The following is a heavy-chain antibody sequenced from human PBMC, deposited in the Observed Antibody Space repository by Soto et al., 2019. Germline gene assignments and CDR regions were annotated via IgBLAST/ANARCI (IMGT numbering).Heavy chain of an antibody. D-gene: IGHD2-15*01. CDR2: IYWDDDK. CDR1: GFSVITNGVG. CDR3: AHTGGYCSGGTCFQY. V-gene: IGHV2-5*02. J-gene: IGHJ4*02. Sequence: SGPTLVNPTQTLTLTCTVSGFSVITNGVGVGWIRQPPGKALEWLALIYWDDDKRYSPSLKSRLTITKDSSKNHVVLSMTNLDPVDTGTYYCAHTGGYCSGGTCFQYWGQGALVTVSS.